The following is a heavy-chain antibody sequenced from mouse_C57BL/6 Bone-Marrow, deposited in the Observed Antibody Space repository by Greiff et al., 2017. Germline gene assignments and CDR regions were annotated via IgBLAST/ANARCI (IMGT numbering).Heavy chain of an antibody. Sequence: VQLVESGAELARPGASVKLSCKASGYTFTSYGISWVKQRTGQGLEWIGEIYPRSGNTNYNEKFKGKATLTADKSSSTAYMELRILTSEDSAVYFCARNDYDYYYFDYWGQGTTLTVSS. CDR1: GYTFTSYG. V-gene: IGHV1-81*01. J-gene: IGHJ2*01. D-gene: IGHD2-4*01. CDR3: ARNDYDYYYFDY. CDR2: IYPRSGNT.